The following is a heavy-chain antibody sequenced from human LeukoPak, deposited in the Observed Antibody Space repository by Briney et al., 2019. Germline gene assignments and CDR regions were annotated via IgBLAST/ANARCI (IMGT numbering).Heavy chain of an antibody. V-gene: IGHV3-53*01. Sequence: PGGSLRLSCAASGLTFSTNYMSCVRQAPGKGPEWVSVIYSGCSTYYADSVKGRFTISRDNSKNTLYLQMNSLRAEDTAVYYCAKDHGDYKNWGQGTLVTVSS. J-gene: IGHJ4*02. CDR3: AKDHGDYKN. CDR1: GLTFSTNY. CDR2: IYSGCST. D-gene: IGHD4-17*01.